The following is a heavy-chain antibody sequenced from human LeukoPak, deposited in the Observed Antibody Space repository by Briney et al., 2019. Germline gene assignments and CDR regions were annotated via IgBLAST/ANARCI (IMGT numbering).Heavy chain of an antibody. D-gene: IGHD6-19*01. J-gene: IGHJ5*02. CDR3: ARDDPLDKISSGWSP. CDR2: INPSGGST. Sequence: GASVKVSCKASGYIFTSYYMHWVRQAPGQGLEWMGIINPSGGSTSYAQKFQGRVTMTRDTSTSTVYMELSSLRSEDTAVYYCARDDPLDKISSGWSPWGQGTLVTVSS. V-gene: IGHV1-46*01. CDR1: GYIFTSYY.